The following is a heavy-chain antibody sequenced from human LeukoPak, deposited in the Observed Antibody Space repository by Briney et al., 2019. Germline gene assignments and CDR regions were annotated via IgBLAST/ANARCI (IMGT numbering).Heavy chain of an antibody. Sequence: GRSLRLSCAASGFTFSSYGMHWVRQAPGKGPEWVSGISTSGAGPYYADSVKGRFAISRDNSKSTLYLQMSSLRVEDTAVYYCANEDGGTGSYFSFEYWGQGTLVTVSS. D-gene: IGHD3-10*01. J-gene: IGHJ4*02. CDR1: GFTFSSYG. V-gene: IGHV3-23*01. CDR2: ISTSGAGP. CDR3: ANEDGGTGSYFSFEY.